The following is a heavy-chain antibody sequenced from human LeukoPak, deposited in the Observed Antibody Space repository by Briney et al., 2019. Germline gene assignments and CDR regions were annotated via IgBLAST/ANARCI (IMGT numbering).Heavy chain of an antibody. CDR2: IKKDGSDK. V-gene: IGHV3-7*01. CDR1: GFTFSSYW. CDR3: ARDRHLFDY. J-gene: IGHJ4*02. Sequence: GGSLRLSCAASGFTFSSYWMNWVRRAPGKGLEWVANIKKDGSDKNYLGSVKGRFTISRDNAKNSLYLQMNSLRAEDTAVYYCARDRHLFDYWGQGALVTVSS.